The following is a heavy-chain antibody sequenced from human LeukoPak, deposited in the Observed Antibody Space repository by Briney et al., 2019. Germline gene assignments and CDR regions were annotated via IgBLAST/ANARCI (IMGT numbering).Heavy chain of an antibody. Sequence: GGSLRLSCAASGFTFRNFAMSWVRQAPAKGLEWVSGLSSGGTKTFYAASVKGRFTISRDNSRDTLYLQMNSLTAEDTAVYYCGKYLQTAVGANDYWGQGTLVTVSS. CDR2: LSSGGTKT. CDR3: GKYLQTAVGANDY. CDR1: GFTFRNFA. V-gene: IGHV3-23*01. J-gene: IGHJ4*02. D-gene: IGHD1-26*01.